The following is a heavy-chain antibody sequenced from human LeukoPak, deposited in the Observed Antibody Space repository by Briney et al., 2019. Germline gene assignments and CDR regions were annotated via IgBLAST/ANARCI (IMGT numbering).Heavy chain of an antibody. CDR1: GFSVSDKY. CDR3: AVNRPSDY. CDR2: VYDDGDS. Sequence: PGGSRRLSCAASGFSVSDKYMSWVRQAPGKGLEWVALVYDDGDSYYKDSVKGRFTVSRDFSTNSLLLQMNSLRDEDTAVYFCAVNRPSDYWGQGTLPIVSS. J-gene: IGHJ4*02. V-gene: IGHV3-66*01.